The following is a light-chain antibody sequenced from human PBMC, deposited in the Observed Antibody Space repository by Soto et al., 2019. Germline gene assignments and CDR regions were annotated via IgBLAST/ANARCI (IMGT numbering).Light chain of an antibody. CDR1: RSNIGSNY. J-gene: IGLJ2*01. CDR2: RNN. V-gene: IGLV1-47*01. CDR3: ATWDDSLSAVV. Sequence: QAVVTQPPSASGTPGQRVTISCSGSRSNIGSNYVYWYQHLPGTAPKLLIYRNNQRPSGVPDRFSGSKSGTSASLAISGLRSEDEADYYCATWDDSLSAVVLGGGTKLTVL.